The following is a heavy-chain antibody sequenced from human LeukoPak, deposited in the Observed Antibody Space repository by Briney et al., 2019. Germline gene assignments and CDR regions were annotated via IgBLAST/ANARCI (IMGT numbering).Heavy chain of an antibody. Sequence: SGTLSLTCTVSGGSISSSSYYWGWIRQPPGKGLEWIGSIYYSGSTYYNPSLKSRVTISVDTSKNQFSLKLSSVTAADTAVYYCARLRPNWGLAFDYWGQGTLVTVSS. CDR1: GGSISSSSYY. CDR2: IYYSGST. D-gene: IGHD7-27*01. J-gene: IGHJ4*02. CDR3: ARLRPNWGLAFDY. V-gene: IGHV4-39*01.